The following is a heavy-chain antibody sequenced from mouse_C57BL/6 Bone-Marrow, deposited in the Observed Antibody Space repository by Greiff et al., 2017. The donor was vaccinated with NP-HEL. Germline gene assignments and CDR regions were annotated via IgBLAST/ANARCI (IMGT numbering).Heavy chain of an antibody. V-gene: IGHV1-61*01. D-gene: IGHD2-3*01. J-gene: IGHJ3*01. CDR3: ARSGDGYYPAWFAY. Sequence: VQLQQPGAELVRPGSSVKLSCKASGYTFTSYWMDWVKQRPGQGLEWIGNIYPSDSETHYNQKFKDKATLTVDKSSSTAYMQLSSLTSEDSAVYYCARSGDGYYPAWFAYWGQGTLVTVSA. CDR1: GYTFTSYW. CDR2: IYPSDSET.